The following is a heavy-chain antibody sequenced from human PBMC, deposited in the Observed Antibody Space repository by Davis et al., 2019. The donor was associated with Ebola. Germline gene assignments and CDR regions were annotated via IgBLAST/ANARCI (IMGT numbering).Heavy chain of an antibody. Sequence: PGGSLRLSCATSGFTFSRHAMHWVRQAPGQGLDWVAIISYDGGSKYYGESVKGRFTISRDNSKNTVDLEMNSLRGDDTAVYYCARGGLATVTKFYYYYGMDVRGQGTTVSVS. J-gene: IGHJ6*02. V-gene: IGHV3-30*04. CDR3: ARGGLATVTKFYYYYGMDV. CDR2: ISYDGGSK. CDR1: GFTFSRHA. D-gene: IGHD4-11*01.